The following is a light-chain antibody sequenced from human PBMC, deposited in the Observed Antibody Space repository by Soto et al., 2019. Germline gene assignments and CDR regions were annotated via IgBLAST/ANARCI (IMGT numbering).Light chain of an antibody. CDR2: GAS. CDR3: QQYGRSPTT. J-gene: IGKJ1*01. V-gene: IGKV3-20*01. Sequence: EIVLTQSPGTLSLSPGERAALSCTASQSVSGRYLAWYQQKPGQAPRLLIYGASSRATGIPDRFSGSGSGTDFALTISRLEPEDFAVYYCQQYGRSPTTFGQGTKVDI. CDR1: QSVSGRY.